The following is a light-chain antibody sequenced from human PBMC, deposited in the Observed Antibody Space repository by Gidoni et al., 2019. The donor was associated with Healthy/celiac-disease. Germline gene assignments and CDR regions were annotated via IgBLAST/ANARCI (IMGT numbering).Light chain of an antibody. V-gene: IGKV1-39*01. CDR1: QSISSY. CDR3: QQSYSTPPYT. CDR2: AAS. J-gene: IGKJ2*01. Sequence: DIQWTQSPSSLSASVGDRVTITCRASQSISSYLNWYQQKPGKAPKLLIYAASSLQSGVPSRFSGSGSATDFTLTISSLQPEDFATYYCQQSYSTPPYTFGQGTKLEIK.